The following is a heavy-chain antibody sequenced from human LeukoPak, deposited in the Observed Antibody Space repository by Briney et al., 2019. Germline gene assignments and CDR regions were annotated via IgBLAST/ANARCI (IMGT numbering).Heavy chain of an antibody. J-gene: IGHJ3*02. CDR2: IVVGSGNT. CDR3: AADLPPDYGGNSDAFDI. Sequence: SVKVSCKASGSTFTSSAMQWVRQARGQRLEWIGWIVVGSGNTNYAQKFQERVTITRDMSTSTAYMELSSLRSEDTAVYYCAADLPPDYGGNSDAFDIWGQGTMVTVSS. CDR1: GSTFTSSA. D-gene: IGHD4-23*01. V-gene: IGHV1-58*02.